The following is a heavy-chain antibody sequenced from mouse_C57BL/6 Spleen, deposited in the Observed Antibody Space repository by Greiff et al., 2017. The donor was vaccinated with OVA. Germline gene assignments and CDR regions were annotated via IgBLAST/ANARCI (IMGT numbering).Heavy chain of an antibody. J-gene: IGHJ2*01. Sequence: VQLQQSGPELVKPGASVKISCKASGYTFTDYYMNWVKQSHGKSLEWIGDINPNNGGTSYNQKFKGKATLTVDKSSSTAYMELRSLTSEDSAVYYCASLLTHWGQGTTLTVSP. CDR3: ASLLTH. CDR1: GYTFTDYY. CDR2: INPNNGGT. V-gene: IGHV1-26*01.